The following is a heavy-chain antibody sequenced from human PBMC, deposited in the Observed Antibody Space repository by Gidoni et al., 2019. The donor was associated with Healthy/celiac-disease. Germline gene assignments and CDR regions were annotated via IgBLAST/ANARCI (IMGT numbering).Heavy chain of an antibody. CDR3: ARDLPYCSGGSCYRASYY. CDR1: GFTVSSNY. D-gene: IGHD2-15*01. V-gene: IGHV3-66*01. J-gene: IGHJ4*02. CDR2: IYSGGST. Sequence: EVQLVESGGGLVQPGGSLRLACAASGFTVSSNYMSWVRQAPGKGLEWVSVIYSGGSTDYADSVKGRFTISRDNSKNTLYLQMNSLRAEDTAVYYCARDLPYCSGGSCYRASYYWGQGTLVTVSS.